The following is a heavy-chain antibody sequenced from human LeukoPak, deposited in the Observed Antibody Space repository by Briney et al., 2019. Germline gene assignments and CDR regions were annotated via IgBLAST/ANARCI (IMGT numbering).Heavy chain of an antibody. CDR3: ARDPAGYDGNPYQRFDH. V-gene: IGHV4-39*07. J-gene: IGHJ5*02. CDR2: LSSTGMT. CDR1: GDSITGTRVH. Sequence: PSETLSLTCSVSGDSITGTRVHWVWIRQPPGKGPEWIGTLSSTGMTFHEPSRKSRVSLSLDPSKNQFSLRLSSMTAADAAVYYCARDPAGYDGNPYQRFDHWGQGSLVTVSS. D-gene: IGHD4-23*01.